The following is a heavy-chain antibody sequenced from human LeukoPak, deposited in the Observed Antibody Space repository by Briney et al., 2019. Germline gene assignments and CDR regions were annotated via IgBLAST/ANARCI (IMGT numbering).Heavy chain of an antibody. D-gene: IGHD3-10*01. V-gene: IGHV1-3*01. Sequence: NYSQKFQGRVTITRDTSASTAYMELSSLRSEDTAVYYCARVGDWGSVSYYFDYWGQGTLVTVSS. CDR3: ARVGDWGSVSYYFDY. J-gene: IGHJ4*02.